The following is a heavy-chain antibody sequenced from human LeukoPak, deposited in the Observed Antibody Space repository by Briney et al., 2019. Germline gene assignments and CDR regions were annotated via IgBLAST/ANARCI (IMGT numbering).Heavy chain of an antibody. V-gene: IGHV3-53*01. CDR1: GFTVSSNY. J-gene: IGHJ4*02. CDR2: IYSGGST. D-gene: IGHD2-8*01. CDR3: ASAYCTNGVCSKVPLDY. Sequence: GGSLRLSCAASGFTVSSNYMSWVRQAPGKGLEWASVIYSGGSTYYADSVKGRFTISRDNSKNTLYLQMNSLRAEDTAVYYCASAYCTNGVCSKVPLDYWGQGTLVTVSS.